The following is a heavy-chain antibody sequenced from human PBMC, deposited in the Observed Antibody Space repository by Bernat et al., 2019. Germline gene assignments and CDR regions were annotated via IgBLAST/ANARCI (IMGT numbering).Heavy chain of an antibody. J-gene: IGHJ4*02. D-gene: IGHD4-17*01. CDR3: ATGHPVDY. Sequence: QVQLQESGPGLVKPSETLSLTCTVSGGSISSYYWSWIRQPPGKGLEWIGYIYYSGSTNYNPSLKSRVTISVDTSKNQFSLKLSSVTAADTAVYYCATGHPVDYWGQGTLVTVSS. CDR2: IYYSGST. CDR1: GGSISSYY. V-gene: IGHV4-59*01.